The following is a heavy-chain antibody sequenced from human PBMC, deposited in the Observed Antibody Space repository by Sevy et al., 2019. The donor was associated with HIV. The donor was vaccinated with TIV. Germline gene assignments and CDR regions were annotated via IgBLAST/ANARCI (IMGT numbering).Heavy chain of an antibody. V-gene: IGHV2-5*02. CDR1: GFSLSTSGVG. CDR3: AHRTTHDFGFAFDP. Sequence: SGPTLVKPTQTLTLTCTFSGFSLSTSGVGVGWIRQPPGKALEWLALIFLDDDKRYSPSLKTRLTITKETYKNQVFLKMTTMDPVDTATYYCAHRTTHDFGFAFDPWGQGTLVTVSS. J-gene: IGHJ5*02. CDR2: IFLDDDK. D-gene: IGHD3-3*01.